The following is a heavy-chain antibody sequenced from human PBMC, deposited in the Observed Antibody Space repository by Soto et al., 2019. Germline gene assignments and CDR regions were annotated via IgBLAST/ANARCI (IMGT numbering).Heavy chain of an antibody. CDR2: LNSGGDT. Sequence: VQLVESGGGLVQPGESLRLSCAASGFTVSSNFMSWVRQAPGKGLEWVSLLNSGGDTYYADSVKGRFTISRDNSKNKVYLQMNSLRAEDTAVYYCAIDIYESAFDGWGQGTRVTVSS. CDR1: GFTVSSNF. CDR3: AIDIYESAFDG. J-gene: IGHJ3*01. D-gene: IGHD3-22*01. V-gene: IGHV3-66*01.